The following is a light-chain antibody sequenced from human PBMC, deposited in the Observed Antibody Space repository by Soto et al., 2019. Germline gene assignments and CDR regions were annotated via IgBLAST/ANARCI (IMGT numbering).Light chain of an antibody. V-gene: IGLV2-11*01. J-gene: IGLJ1*01. CDR2: DVT. Sequence: QSALTQPRSVSGSPGQSVTISCTGTSSDVGDYNYVSWYQQHPGKAPKLIIYDVTKRPSGVPDRFSGSKSGNTASLTISGLQAEDEADYYCCSYAGRYTYVFGSGTKLTVL. CDR1: SSDVGDYNY. CDR3: CSYAGRYTYV.